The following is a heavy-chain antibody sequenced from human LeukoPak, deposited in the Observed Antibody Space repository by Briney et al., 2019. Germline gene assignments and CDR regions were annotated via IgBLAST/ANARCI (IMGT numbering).Heavy chain of an antibody. J-gene: IGHJ4*02. Sequence: ASVKVSCKASGYTFTSYAMHWVCQAPGQRLEWMGWINAGNGNTKYSQKFQGRVTITRDTSASTAYMELSSLRSEDTAVYYCARASVYSGSYSFDYWGQGTLVTVSS. V-gene: IGHV1-3*01. CDR2: INAGNGNT. CDR3: ARASVYSGSYSFDY. D-gene: IGHD1-26*01. CDR1: GYTFTSYA.